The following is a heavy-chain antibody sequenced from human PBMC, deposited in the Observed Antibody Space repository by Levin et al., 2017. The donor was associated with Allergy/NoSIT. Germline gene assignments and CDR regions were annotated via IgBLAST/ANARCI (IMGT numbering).Heavy chain of an antibody. D-gene: IGHD4-11*01. CDR2: ISYDGSNK. Sequence: PGGSLRLSCAASGFTFSSYAMHWVRQAPGKGLEWVAVISYDGSNKYYADSVKGRFTISRDNSKNTLYLQMNSLRAEDTAVYYCARAAYSNYVPPFDYWGQGTLVTVSS. V-gene: IGHV3-30-3*01. CDR1: GFTFSSYA. J-gene: IGHJ4*02. CDR3: ARAAYSNYVPPFDY.